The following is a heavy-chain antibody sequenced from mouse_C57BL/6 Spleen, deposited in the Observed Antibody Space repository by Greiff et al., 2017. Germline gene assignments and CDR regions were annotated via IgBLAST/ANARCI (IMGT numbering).Heavy chain of an antibody. CDR2: IDPSDSET. CDR3: ARLDYYGSKGWFAY. J-gene: IGHJ3*01. D-gene: IGHD1-1*01. Sequence: QVQLQQPGAELVRPGSSVKLSCKASGYTFTSYWMHWVKQRPIQGLEWIGNIDPSDSETHYNQKFKDKATLTVDKSSSTAYMQLSSLTSEDSAVXYCARLDYYGSKGWFAYWGQGTLVTVSA. V-gene: IGHV1-52*01. CDR1: GYTFTSYW.